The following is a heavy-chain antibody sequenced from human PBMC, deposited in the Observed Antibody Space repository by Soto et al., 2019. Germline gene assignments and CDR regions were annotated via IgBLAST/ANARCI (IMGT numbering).Heavy chain of an antibody. V-gene: IGHV1-2*02. Sequence: ASVKVSCKSSGYILSDYCIHWVRQAPGQGLEWLGWMKPDDGGPNYAQNFQGRVIMTRDTSTDTDYMELTRLTSDDTAVYFCVRGLRRQWRRLDPESYTGMDVWGQVTTVTVSS. J-gene: IGHJ6*02. CDR2: MKPDDGGP. CDR1: GYILSDYC. D-gene: IGHD5-12*01. CDR3: VRGLRRQWRRLDPESYTGMDV.